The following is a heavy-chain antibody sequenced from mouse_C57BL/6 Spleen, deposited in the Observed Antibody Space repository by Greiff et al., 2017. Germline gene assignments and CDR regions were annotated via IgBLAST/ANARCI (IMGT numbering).Heavy chain of an antibody. Sequence: QVQLQQPGAELVKPGASVKLSCKASGYTFTSYWMHWVKQRPGRGLEWIGRIDPNSGGTKYNEKFKSKATLTVDKPSSTAYMQLSSRTSEDSAVYYCAREGALYGNFYYFDYWGQGTTLTVSA. J-gene: IGHJ2*01. CDR3: AREGALYGNFYYFDY. D-gene: IGHD2-1*01. CDR1: GYTFTSYW. CDR2: IDPNSGGT. V-gene: IGHV1-72*01.